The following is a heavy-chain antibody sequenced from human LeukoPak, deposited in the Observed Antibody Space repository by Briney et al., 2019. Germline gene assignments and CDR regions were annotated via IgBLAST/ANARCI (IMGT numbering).Heavy chain of an antibody. J-gene: IGHJ3*02. V-gene: IGHV3-23*01. Sequence: GGSLRPSCAASGFTFSNYAMTWVRQAPRQGLEWVSTISGSGYSTYYADSVKGRFTISRDNSKNTLYLQMNSLRVEDTAIYYCTKEPGSDISNWYGAYDIWGQGTMVTVSS. CDR1: GFTFSNYA. D-gene: IGHD6-13*01. CDR3: TKEPGSDISNWYGAYDI. CDR2: ISGSGYST.